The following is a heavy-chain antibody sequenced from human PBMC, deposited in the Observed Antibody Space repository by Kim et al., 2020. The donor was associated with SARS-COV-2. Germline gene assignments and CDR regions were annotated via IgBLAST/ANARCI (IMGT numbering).Heavy chain of an antibody. CDR1: GYTFTSYD. CDR2: MNPNSGNT. V-gene: IGHV1-8*01. D-gene: IGHD3-3*01. Sequence: ASVKVSCKASGYTFTSYDINWVRQATGQGLEWMGWMNPNSGNTGYAQKFQGRVTMTRNTSISTAYMELSSLRSEDTAVYYCARVPAAGTIFGVVLKRYYGMDVWGQGTTVTVSS. CDR3: ARVPAAGTIFGVVLKRYYGMDV. J-gene: IGHJ6*02.